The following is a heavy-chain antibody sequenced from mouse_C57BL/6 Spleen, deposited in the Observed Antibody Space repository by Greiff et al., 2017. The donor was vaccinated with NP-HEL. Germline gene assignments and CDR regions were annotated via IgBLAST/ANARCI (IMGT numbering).Heavy chain of an antibody. D-gene: IGHD2-4*01. CDR2: IDPENGDT. V-gene: IGHV14-4*01. Sequence: VQLKESGAELVRPGASVKLSCTASGFNIKDDYMHWVKQRPEQGLEWIGWIDPENGDTEYASKFQGKATITADTSSNTAYLQLSSLTSEDTAVYYCTTSTMITTRYFDVWGTGTTVTVSS. J-gene: IGHJ1*03. CDR1: GFNIKDDY. CDR3: TTSTMITTRYFDV.